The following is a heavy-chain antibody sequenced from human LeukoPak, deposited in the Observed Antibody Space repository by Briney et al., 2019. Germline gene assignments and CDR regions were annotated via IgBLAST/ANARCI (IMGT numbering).Heavy chain of an antibody. J-gene: IGHJ4*02. D-gene: IGHD5-18*01. CDR2: INPNSGGT. CDR3: ARVLVRTAMVFDY. V-gene: IGHV1-2*02. Sequence: ASVKVSCKASGYTFTGYYMHWVRQAPGQGLEWMGWINPNSGGTNYAQKFQGRVTMTRDTSISTAYMELSRLRSDDTAVYYCARVLVRTAMVFDYWGQGTLVTVSS. CDR1: GYTFTGYY.